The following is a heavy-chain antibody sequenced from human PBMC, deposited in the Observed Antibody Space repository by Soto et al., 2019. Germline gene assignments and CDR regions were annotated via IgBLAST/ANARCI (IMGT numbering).Heavy chain of an antibody. J-gene: IGHJ4*02. CDR3: ARWWYGEFFDY. Sequence: QVQLQESGPELVKPSQTLSLTCTVSGGPISSGDYYWSWIHQPPGKGLEWIGYIYYSGSTYYNPSLKSRVTISLDTSKNQFSLKLSSVTAADTAVYYCARWWYGEFFDYWGQGTLVTVSS. V-gene: IGHV4-30-4*01. CDR2: IYYSGST. CDR1: GGPISSGDYY. D-gene: IGHD3-10*01.